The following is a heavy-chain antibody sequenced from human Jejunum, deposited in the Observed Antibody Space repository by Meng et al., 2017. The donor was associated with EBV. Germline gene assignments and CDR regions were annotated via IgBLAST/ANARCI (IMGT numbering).Heavy chain of an antibody. J-gene: IGHJ4*02. V-gene: IGHV7-4-1*02. Sequence: QVLLVQAGAEWKKHGAGMQVSCRAAGYTFTSYPMHCVLQAPGQGLVWLGWINTNTGDPTYAQGFTGRFVFSLDTSFSTAYLQISSLKTEDTAVYYCARGGESWYDDDYWGQGTLVTVSS. D-gene: IGHD6-13*01. CDR2: INTNTGDP. CDR1: GYTFTSYP. CDR3: ARGGESWYDDDY.